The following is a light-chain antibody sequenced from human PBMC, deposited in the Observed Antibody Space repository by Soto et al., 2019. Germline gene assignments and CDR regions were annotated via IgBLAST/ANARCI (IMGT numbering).Light chain of an antibody. CDR1: ESLLYSNGYNY. CDR3: MQALQTPPT. Sequence: IVMTQSPLSLPVSPGEPASISCRSSESLLYSNGYNYLDWYLQKPGQSPQLLIYLGSNRASGVPDRFSGSGSGTDFTLKISRMEAEDVGVYYCMQALQTPPTFGQGTKVEI. J-gene: IGKJ1*01. CDR2: LGS. V-gene: IGKV2-28*01.